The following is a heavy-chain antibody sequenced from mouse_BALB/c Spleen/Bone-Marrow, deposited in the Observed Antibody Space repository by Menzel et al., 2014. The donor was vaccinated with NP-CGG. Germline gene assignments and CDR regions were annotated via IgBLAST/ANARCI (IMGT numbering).Heavy chain of an antibody. V-gene: IGHV5-9-3*01. CDR3: AGPGPWLAG. J-gene: IGHJ3*01. CDR1: GFTFSGYA. CDR2: ISSGGSYI. Sequence: EVQLVESGGGLVKPGGSLKLSCAASGFTFSGYAMSWVRQRPEKRLEWVATISSGGSYIHYPDSVKGRFTISRDNAQNTMYVQLSRRRSEGTAVYGGAGPGPWLAGWGGGTLVTVSA.